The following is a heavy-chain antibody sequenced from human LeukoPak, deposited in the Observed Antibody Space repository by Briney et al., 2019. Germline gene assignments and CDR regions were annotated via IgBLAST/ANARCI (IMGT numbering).Heavy chain of an antibody. J-gene: IGHJ4*02. CDR1: GGSISSSSYY. CDR2: IYYSGST. D-gene: IGHD4-17*01. V-gene: IGHV4-39*01. Sequence: SETLSLTCTVSGGSISSSSYYWGWIRQPPAKGLEWIGSIYYSGSTYYNPSLKSRVTISVDTSKNQFSLKLSSVTAADTAVYYCARHPRTARADFDYWGQGTLVTVSS. CDR3: ARHPRTARADFDY.